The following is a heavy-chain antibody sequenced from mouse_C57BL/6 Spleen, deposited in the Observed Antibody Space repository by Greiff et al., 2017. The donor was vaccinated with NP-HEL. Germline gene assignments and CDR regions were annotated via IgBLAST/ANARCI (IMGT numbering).Heavy chain of an antibody. CDR3: ARETYYGSSSAWFAY. J-gene: IGHJ3*01. D-gene: IGHD1-1*01. Sequence: VQLVESGAELVRPGTSVKVSCKASGYAFTNYLIEWVKQRPGQGLEWIGVINPGSGGTNYNEKFKGKATLTADKSSSTAYMQLSSLTSEDSAVYFCARETYYGSSSAWFAYWGQGTLVTVSA. CDR1: GYAFTNYL. V-gene: IGHV1-54*01. CDR2: INPGSGGT.